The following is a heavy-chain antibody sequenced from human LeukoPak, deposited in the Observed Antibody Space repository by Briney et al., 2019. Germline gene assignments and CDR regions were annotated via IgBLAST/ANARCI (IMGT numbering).Heavy chain of an antibody. Sequence: DPSETLSLTCTVSGGSISGFYWNWIRQPPGKGLEWIGYIYYSGSTNYNPSLKSRVTISVDTSKNQFSLKLSSVTAADTAVYYCAREILPPFSIENYFDYWGQGTLVTVSS. V-gene: IGHV4-59*01. CDR1: GGSISGFY. CDR3: AREILPPFSIENYFDY. CDR2: IYYSGST. D-gene: IGHD1-26*01. J-gene: IGHJ4*02.